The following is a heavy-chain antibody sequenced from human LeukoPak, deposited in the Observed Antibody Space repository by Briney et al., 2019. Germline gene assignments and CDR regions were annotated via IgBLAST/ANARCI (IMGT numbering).Heavy chain of an antibody. CDR3: ARESAGISAIGGWFDP. J-gene: IGHJ5*02. D-gene: IGHD6-13*01. V-gene: IGHV4-39*02. CDR2: IYYSGST. Sequence: SETLSLTRTVSGGSISSSSYYWGWIRQPPGKGLEWIGSIYYSGSTYYNPSLKSQVTISVDTSKNQFSLKVSSVTAADTAVYYCARESAGISAIGGWFDPWGQGTLVTVSS. CDR1: GGSISSSSYY.